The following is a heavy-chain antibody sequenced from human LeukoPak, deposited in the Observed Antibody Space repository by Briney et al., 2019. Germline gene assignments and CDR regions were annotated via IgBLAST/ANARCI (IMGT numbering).Heavy chain of an antibody. CDR1: GFTFSSYA. CDR2: ISGSGGST. CDR3: AKGYYDSSGYRSEYYSDY. V-gene: IGHV3-23*01. J-gene: IGHJ4*02. D-gene: IGHD3-22*01. Sequence: GGSLRLSCAASGFTFSSYAMSWVRQAPGKGLEWVSAISGSGGSTYYADSVKGRFTISRDNSKNTLYLQMNSLRAEDTAVYYCAKGYYDSSGYRSEYYSDYWGQGTLVTASS.